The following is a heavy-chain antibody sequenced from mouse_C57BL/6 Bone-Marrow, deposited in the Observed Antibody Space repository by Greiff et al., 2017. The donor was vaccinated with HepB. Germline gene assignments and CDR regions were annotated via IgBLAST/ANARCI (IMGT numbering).Heavy chain of an antibody. Sequence: EVQLVESGGDLVKPGGSLKLSCAASGFTFSSYGMSWVRQTPDKRLEWVATISSGGSYTYYPDSVKGRFTISRDNAKNTLYLQMSSLKSEDTAMYYCARRLRSYYAMDYWGQGTSVTVSS. CDR1: GFTFSSYG. CDR3: ARRLRSYYAMDY. J-gene: IGHJ4*01. V-gene: IGHV5-6*01. CDR2: ISSGGSYT. D-gene: IGHD2-4*01.